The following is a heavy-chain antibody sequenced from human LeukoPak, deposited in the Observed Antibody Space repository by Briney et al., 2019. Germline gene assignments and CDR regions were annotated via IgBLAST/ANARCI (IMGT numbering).Heavy chain of an antibody. CDR3: AKGSAVWGSYRSWPEYFQH. J-gene: IGHJ1*01. CDR1: GFTFSSYG. CDR2: IWYDGSNK. Sequence: GGSLRLSCAASGFTFSSYGMHWVRQAPGKGLEWVAVIWYDGSNKYYADSVKGRFTISRDNTKNTLYLQMNSLRAEDTAVYYCAKGSAVWGSYRSWPEYFQHWGQGTLVILSS. V-gene: IGHV3-33*06. D-gene: IGHD3-16*02.